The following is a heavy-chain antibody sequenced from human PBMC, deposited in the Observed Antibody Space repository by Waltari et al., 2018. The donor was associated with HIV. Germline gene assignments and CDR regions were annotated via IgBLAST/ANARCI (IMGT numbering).Heavy chain of an antibody. CDR2: ISYYGDNK. Sequence: QVQLVESGGGVVQPRRSLRLSCAASGFTFSSYAMHWVRQAPGKGLEWVAVISYYGDNKYYADSVKGRFTISRDNSKNTLYLQMNSLRAEDTAVYYCAKGASGWSPGYWGQGTLVTVSS. V-gene: IGHV3-30*18. CDR1: GFTFSSYA. J-gene: IGHJ4*02. CDR3: AKGASGWSPGY. D-gene: IGHD6-19*01.